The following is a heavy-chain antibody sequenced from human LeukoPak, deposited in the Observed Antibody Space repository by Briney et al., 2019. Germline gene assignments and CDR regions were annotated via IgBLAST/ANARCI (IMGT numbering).Heavy chain of an antibody. CDR2: ISYDGSNK. J-gene: IGHJ4*02. D-gene: IGHD3-3*01. CDR1: GFTFSSYA. Sequence: PGGSLRLSCAASGFTFSSYAMHWVRQAPGKGLEWVAVISYDGSNKYYADSVKGRFTISRDNAKNSLYLQMNSLRDEDTAVYYCARDQYYDLMGWRYYFDSWGQGTLVTVSS. CDR3: ARDQYYDLMGWRYYFDS. V-gene: IGHV3-30-3*01.